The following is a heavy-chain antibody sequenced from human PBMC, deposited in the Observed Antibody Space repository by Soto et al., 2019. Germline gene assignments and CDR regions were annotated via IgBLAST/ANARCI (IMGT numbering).Heavy chain of an antibody. V-gene: IGHV1-69*19. CDR2: ISPMFGAA. CDR3: AREVQVHTPAFVY. D-gene: IGHD3-10*01. J-gene: IGHJ4*02. Sequence: QVQLVQSEAEMKKPGSSVKISCQSSGGTFNTYAMNWVRQAPGQGPEWMGDISPMFGAANYAPKFQGRVTITADESTGTSYMQLSSLTSEVTALYFCAREVQVHTPAFVYWGQGTLVTVSS. CDR1: GGTFNTYA.